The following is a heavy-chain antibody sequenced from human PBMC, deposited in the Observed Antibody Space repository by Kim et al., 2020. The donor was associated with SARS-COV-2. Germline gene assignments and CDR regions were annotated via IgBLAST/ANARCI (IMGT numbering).Heavy chain of an antibody. D-gene: IGHD6-13*01. V-gene: IGHV3-9*01. Sequence: GGSLRLSCAASGFTFDDYAMHWVRQAPGKGLEWVSGISWNSGSIGYADSVKGRFTISRDNAKNSLYLQMNSLRAEDTALYYCAKDVFYSSSSNGAFDIWGQGTMVTVSS. CDR3: AKDVFYSSSSNGAFDI. J-gene: IGHJ3*02. CDR1: GFTFDDYA. CDR2: ISWNSGSI.